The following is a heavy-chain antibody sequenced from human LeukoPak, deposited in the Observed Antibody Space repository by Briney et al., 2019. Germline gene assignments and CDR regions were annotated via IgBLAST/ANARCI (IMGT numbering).Heavy chain of an antibody. CDR1: GYTFTSYG. J-gene: IGHJ6*03. D-gene: IGHD3-3*01. V-gene: IGHV1-18*01. CDR2: ISAYNGNT. Sequence: ASVKVSCKASGYTFTSYGISWVRQAPGQGLEWMGWISAYNGNTNYAQKLQGRVTMTTDTSTSTAYMELRSLRSDDTAVYYCAREGGGYDFWSGYYAYYYMDVWGKGTTVTVSS. CDR3: AREGGGYDFWSGYYAYYYMDV.